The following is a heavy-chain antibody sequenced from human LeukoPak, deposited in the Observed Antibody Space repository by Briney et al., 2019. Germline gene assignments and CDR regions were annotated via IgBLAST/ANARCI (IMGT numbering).Heavy chain of an antibody. CDR3: AGYFVASRVTTDYYYGMDV. V-gene: IGHV3-48*03. D-gene: IGHD3-9*01. CDR2: IGTSGSTI. Sequence: PGGSLRLSCAASGFTFSNYEMNWVRQAPGKGLEWVSYIGTSGSTIYYADSVKGRFTISRDNAKNSLYLQMHSLRAEDTAVYYCAGYFVASRVTTDYYYGMDVWGQGTTVTVSS. CDR1: GFTFSNYE. J-gene: IGHJ6*02.